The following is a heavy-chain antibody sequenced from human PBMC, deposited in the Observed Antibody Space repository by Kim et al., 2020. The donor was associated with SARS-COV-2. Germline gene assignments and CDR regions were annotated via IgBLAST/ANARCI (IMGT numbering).Heavy chain of an antibody. CDR2: ISSSSSYT. Sequence: GGSLRLSCAASGFTFSDYYMSWIRQAPGKGLEWVSYISSSSSYTNYADSVKGRFTISRDNAKNSLYLQMNSLRAEDTAVYYCARDFDGGNFNDAFDIWGQGTMVTVSS. D-gene: IGHD2-21*02. CDR1: GFTFSDYY. V-gene: IGHV3-11*05. J-gene: IGHJ3*02. CDR3: ARDFDGGNFNDAFDI.